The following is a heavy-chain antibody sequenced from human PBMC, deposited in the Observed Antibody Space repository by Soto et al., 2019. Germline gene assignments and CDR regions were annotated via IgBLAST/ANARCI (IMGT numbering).Heavy chain of an antibody. CDR3: AGRHFWSGPWADRSRDY. J-gene: IGHJ4*02. D-gene: IGHD3-3*02. CDR1: GDSINSSHW. CDR2: ISHSGST. Sequence: QVQLQKSGPGLVKPSGTLSLTCAVSGDSINSSHWWNWVRQPPGKGLEWIGQISHSGSTNYNPSLTSRVTIAVDKSKNHFYLKLPDVSAADTAVYYCAGRHFWSGPWADRSRDYWGQGTLVTVSS. V-gene: IGHV4-4*02.